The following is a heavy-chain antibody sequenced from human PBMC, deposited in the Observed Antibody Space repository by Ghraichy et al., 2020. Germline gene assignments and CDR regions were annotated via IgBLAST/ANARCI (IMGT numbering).Heavy chain of an antibody. Sequence: ASVKVSCKASGYTFTSYGISWVRQAPGQGLEWMGWISAYNGNTNYAQKLQGRVTMTTDTSTSTAYMELRSLRSDDTAVYYCARHMRTDYDSSGYWTREWDAFDIWGQGTMVTVSS. CDR3: ARHMRTDYDSSGYWTREWDAFDI. V-gene: IGHV1-18*01. D-gene: IGHD3-22*01. J-gene: IGHJ3*02. CDR2: ISAYNGNT. CDR1: GYTFTSYG.